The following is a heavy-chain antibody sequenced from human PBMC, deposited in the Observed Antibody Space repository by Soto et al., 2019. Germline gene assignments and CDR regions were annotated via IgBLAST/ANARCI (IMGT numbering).Heavy chain of an antibody. Sequence: QVPLQESGPRLVRPSGTLSLTCTVSSGSISTANWWSWVRQPPGRGLEWIGEIYHSGSTNYNLSLKRRVTLSVDKSKNLFSLRLSSVTAADTATYYCARRGGGVVLAATTPFDYWGQGTLVTVSS. J-gene: IGHJ4*02. V-gene: IGHV4-4*02. CDR3: ARRGGGVVLAATTPFDY. CDR2: IYHSGST. CDR1: SGSISTANW. D-gene: IGHD2-15*01.